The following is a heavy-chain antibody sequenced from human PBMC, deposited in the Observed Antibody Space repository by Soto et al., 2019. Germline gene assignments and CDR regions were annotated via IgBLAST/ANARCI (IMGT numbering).Heavy chain of an antibody. CDR1: GFTFSSYS. J-gene: IGHJ6*03. D-gene: IGHD6-6*01. CDR3: ARGKRIAARATLPRYYYYYMDV. Sequence: PGGSLRLSCAASGFTFSSYSMNWVRQAPGKGLEWVSYISSSSSTIYYADSVKGRFTISRDNSKNTLYLQMNSLRAEDTAVYYCARGKRIAARATLPRYYYYYMDVWGKGTTVTVSS. CDR2: ISSSSSTI. V-gene: IGHV3-48*01.